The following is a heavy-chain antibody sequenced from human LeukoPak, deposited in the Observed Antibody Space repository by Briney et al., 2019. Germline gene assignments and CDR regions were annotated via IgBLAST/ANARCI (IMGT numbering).Heavy chain of an antibody. V-gene: IGHV3-9*01. CDR2: ISWNSGSI. Sequence: GGSLRLSCAASGFTFDDYAMHWVRQAPGKGLEWVSGISWNSGSIGYADSVKGRFTISRDNAKNSLYLQMNSLRAEDTAVYYCARGRFAVEVTATDFQHWGQGTLVTVSS. J-gene: IGHJ1*01. CDR1: GFTFDDYA. CDR3: ARGRFAVEVTATDFQH. D-gene: IGHD2-21*02.